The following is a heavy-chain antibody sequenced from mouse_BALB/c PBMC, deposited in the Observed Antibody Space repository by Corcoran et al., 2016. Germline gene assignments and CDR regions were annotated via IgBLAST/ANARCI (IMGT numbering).Heavy chain of an antibody. J-gene: IGHJ4*01. CDR3: ARRYDGAYSMDY. CDR1: GYTFSSYS. Sequence: QIQLQQSGAELMKPGASVKISCKATGYTFSSYSIEWVKQRPRHGLEWIGEILPGSGSTNYNEKFKGKATFTADTSSNTAYMQLSSLTSEDSAVYYCARRYDGAYSMDYWGQGTSVTVSS. D-gene: IGHD2-12*01. CDR2: ILPGSGST. V-gene: IGHV1-9*01.